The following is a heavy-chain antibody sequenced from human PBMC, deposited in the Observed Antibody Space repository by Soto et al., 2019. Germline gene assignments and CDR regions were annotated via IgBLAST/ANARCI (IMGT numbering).Heavy chain of an antibody. CDR3: ARGPYCTTTSCYHFQH. V-gene: IGHV4-34*01. CDR2: INHSGST. Sequence: SETLSLTCAVYGGSFSGYYWSWIRQPPGKGLEWIGQINHSGSTNYHPSLKSRVTISVDTSKNQFSLKLSSVTAAAPAVYYCARGPYCTTTSCYHFQHWGQGTLVTVSS. J-gene: IGHJ1*01. CDR1: GGSFSGYY. D-gene: IGHD2-2*01.